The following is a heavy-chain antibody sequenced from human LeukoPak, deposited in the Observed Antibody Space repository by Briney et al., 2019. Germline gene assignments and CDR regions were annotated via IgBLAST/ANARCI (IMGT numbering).Heavy chain of an antibody. J-gene: IGHJ5*02. V-gene: IGHV2-5*02. Sequence: ESGPTLVKPTQTLTLTCTFSGFSLSTSGVGVGWIRQPPGKALEWLALIYWDDDKRYSPSLKSRLTITKDTSKNQVVLTMTNMDPVDTATYYCAHRQGIYSSSWYWFDPWGQGTLVTVSS. D-gene: IGHD6-13*01. CDR3: AHRQGIYSSSWYWFDP. CDR1: GFSLSTSGVG. CDR2: IYWDDDK.